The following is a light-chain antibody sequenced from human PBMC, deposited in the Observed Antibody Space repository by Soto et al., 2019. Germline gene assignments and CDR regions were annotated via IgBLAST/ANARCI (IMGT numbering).Light chain of an antibody. CDR3: SSYTSSSTLVYV. J-gene: IGLJ1*01. V-gene: IGLV2-14*03. Sequence: QSALTQPASVSGSPGQSITISCTGTSSDVGGYNYVSWYQHHPGKAPKLMIYDVSNRPSGVANRFSGSKSGNTASLTISGLQAEDEADYYCSSYTSSSTLVYVFGTGTKLTAL. CDR1: SSDVGGYNY. CDR2: DVS.